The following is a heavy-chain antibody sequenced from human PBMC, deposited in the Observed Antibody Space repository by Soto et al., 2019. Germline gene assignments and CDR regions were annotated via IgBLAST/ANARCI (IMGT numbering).Heavy chain of an antibody. J-gene: IGHJ3*01. D-gene: IGHD2-2*01. CDR1: GFSLSTDGVG. Sequence: QITLKESGPTLVKPTQTLTLTCTFSGFSLSTDGVGVGWIRQPPGKALEWLALIYWDDDQRYSPSLKTRLTITKDTTQXXVVLTMTNMDPVDTATYYCAHAYGGTSWPNDAFDVWGQGTVVTVSS. V-gene: IGHV2-5*02. CDR2: IYWDDDQ. CDR3: AHAYGGTSWPNDAFDV.